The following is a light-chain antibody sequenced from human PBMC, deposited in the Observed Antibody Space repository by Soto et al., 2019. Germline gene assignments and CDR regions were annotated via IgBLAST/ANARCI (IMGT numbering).Light chain of an antibody. J-gene: IGKJ1*01. CDR1: QSVSSN. CDR2: DAS. Sequence: VLPQSPDYLAVSPGERSTLSCRASQSVSSNLVWYQQKPGQAPRLLIYDASNRATGIPARFSGSGSGTEFTLTISSLQSEDFAVYYCQQYNDWPPITFGQGTKVDI. CDR3: QQYNDWPPIT. V-gene: IGKV3-15*01.